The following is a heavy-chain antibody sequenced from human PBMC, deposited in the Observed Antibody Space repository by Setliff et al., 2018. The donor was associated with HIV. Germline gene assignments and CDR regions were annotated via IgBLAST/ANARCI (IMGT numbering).Heavy chain of an antibody. V-gene: IGHV4-59*02. CDR1: GGSVTSYL. D-gene: IGHD2-21*02. CDR2: IYYPGIT. CDR3: ARELYGGNSRPFDY. Sequence: SETLSLTCSISGGSVTSYLWHWFRQPPGKGLEWIGYIYYPGITDNNPSLEGRVTISVDTSKNQVSLRLKSVTTADTAVYYCARELYGGNSRPFDYWGQGALVTVSS. J-gene: IGHJ4*02.